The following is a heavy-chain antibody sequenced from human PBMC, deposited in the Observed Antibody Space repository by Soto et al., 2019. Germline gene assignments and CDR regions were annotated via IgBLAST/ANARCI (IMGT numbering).Heavy chain of an antibody. J-gene: IGHJ4*02. V-gene: IGHV4-39*01. CDR3: WGLNPQFAAPKSFDY. Sequence: PEETLSLTCTVSGGSISSSSYYWGWIRQPPGKGLEWIGSIYYSGSTYYNPSLKSRVTISVDTSKNQFSLKLSSVTAADTAVYYCWGLNPQFAAPKSFDYWGQGTLVTVSS. CDR1: GGSISSSSYY. CDR2: IYYSGST. D-gene: IGHD3-16*01.